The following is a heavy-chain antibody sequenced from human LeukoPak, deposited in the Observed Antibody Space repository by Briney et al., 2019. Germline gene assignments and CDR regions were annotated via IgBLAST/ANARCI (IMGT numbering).Heavy chain of an antibody. CDR2: VNPSGVST. Sequence: GAPVKVSCKASGYTFTSYYMHWVRQAPGQGLEWVGIVNPSGVSTSYAQKFQGRGTMTRDTSTSTVYMELSSLRSEDTAVYYCARDSRGGYSLWIDYWGEGTLVTVSS. D-gene: IGHD5-18*01. CDR1: GYTFTSYY. CDR3: ARDSRGGYSLWIDY. V-gene: IGHV1-46*01. J-gene: IGHJ4*02.